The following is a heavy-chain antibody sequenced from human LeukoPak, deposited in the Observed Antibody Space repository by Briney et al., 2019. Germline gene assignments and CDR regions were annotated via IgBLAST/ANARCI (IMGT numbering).Heavy chain of an antibody. V-gene: IGHV4-34*01. D-gene: IGHD5-12*01. CDR3: ARGRGYSGYDRTRYYYYYGMDV. CDR1: GGSFSGYY. Sequence: PSETLSLTCAVYGGSFSGYYWSWIRQPPGKGLEWIGEINHSGSTNYNPSLKSRVTISVDTSKNQFSLKLSSVTAADTAVYYCARGRGYSGYDRTRYYYYYGMDVWGQGTTVTVSS. J-gene: IGHJ6*02. CDR2: INHSGST.